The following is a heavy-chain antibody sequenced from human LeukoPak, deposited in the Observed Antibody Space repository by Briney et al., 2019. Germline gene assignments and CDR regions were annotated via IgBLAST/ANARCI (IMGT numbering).Heavy chain of an antibody. CDR3: AREGGPYSSTLRGH. J-gene: IGHJ4*02. CDR1: GFTVSGNY. D-gene: IGHD6-19*01. CDR2: MYSSGST. V-gene: IGHV3-53*01. Sequence: PGGSLRLSCAVSGFTVSGNYMSWVRQAPGKGLDWVSVMYSSGSTDYADSVKGRFTISRDNSKNTLYLQMNSLRAEDTAVYYCAREGGPYSSTLRGHWGQGTLVTVSS.